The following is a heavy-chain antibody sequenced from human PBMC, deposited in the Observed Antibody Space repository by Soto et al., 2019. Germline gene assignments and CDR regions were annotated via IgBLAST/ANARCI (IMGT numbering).Heavy chain of an antibody. Sequence: ASVKVSCKASGFTFTSSAVQWVRQARGQRLEWIGWIVVGSGNTNYAQKFQERVTITRDMSTSTAYMELSSLRSEDTAVYYCVATISSSSLFDYWGQGTLVTVSS. V-gene: IGHV1-58*01. CDR1: GFTFTSSA. D-gene: IGHD6-6*01. CDR3: VATISSSSLFDY. CDR2: IVVGSGNT. J-gene: IGHJ4*02.